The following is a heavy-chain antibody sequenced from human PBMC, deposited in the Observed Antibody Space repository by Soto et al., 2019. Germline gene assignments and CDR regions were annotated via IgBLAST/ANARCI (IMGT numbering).Heavy chain of an antibody. CDR1: GGTFSSYA. J-gene: IGHJ4*02. Sequence: ASVKVSCKASGGTFSSYAISWVRQAPGQGLGWMGGIIPIFGTANYAQKFQGRVTITADESTSTAYMELSSLRSEDTAVYYCASHPLNGDSSGYPTGFDYWGQGTLVTVSS. V-gene: IGHV1-69*13. CDR3: ASHPLNGDSSGYPTGFDY. D-gene: IGHD3-22*01. CDR2: IIPIFGTA.